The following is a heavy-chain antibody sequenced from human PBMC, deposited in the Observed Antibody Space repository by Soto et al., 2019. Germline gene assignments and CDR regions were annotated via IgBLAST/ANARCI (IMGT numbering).Heavy chain of an antibody. CDR3: ASRGAEAPHHAILARFEY. Sequence: EVQLLESGGGLVQPGGSLRLSCAASGFTFSSYAMNWVRQAPGKGLEWVSGISGSGGSTYHADTVKGRFTISRDNSKNPLYLQMHCPRAEDTAAYYCASRGAEAPHHAILARFEYWGRGNLVTVSA. CDR2: ISGSGGST. J-gene: IGHJ4*02. CDR1: GFTFSSYA. D-gene: IGHD3-10*01. V-gene: IGHV3-23*01.